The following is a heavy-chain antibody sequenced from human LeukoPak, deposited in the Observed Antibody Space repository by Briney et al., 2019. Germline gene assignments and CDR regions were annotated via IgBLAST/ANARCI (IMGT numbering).Heavy chain of an antibody. CDR3: ARVSDYSNYYYYYYMDV. J-gene: IGHJ6*03. CDR1: GGTFSSYA. Sequence: SVKVSCKASGGTFSSYAISWVRQAPGQGLEWMGGIIPIFGTANYAQKFQGRVTITMDESTSTAYMELSSLRSEDTAVYYCARVSDYSNYYYYYYMDVWGKGTTVTVSS. V-gene: IGHV1-69*05. D-gene: IGHD4-11*01. CDR2: IIPIFGTA.